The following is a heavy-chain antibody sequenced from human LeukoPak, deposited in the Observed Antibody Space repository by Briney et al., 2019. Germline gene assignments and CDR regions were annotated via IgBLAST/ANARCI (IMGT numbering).Heavy chain of an antibody. CDR2: IWYDGTKN. CDR1: GFTFSSYA. J-gene: IGHJ2*01. CDR3: ARAPPTDWYFDL. D-gene: IGHD4-17*01. V-gene: IGHV3-33*01. Sequence: PGGSLRLSCAVSGFTFSSYAMHWAREAPGKGLEWVAAIWYDGTKNYYADSVKGRFAISRDNSKNTLYQQMDSLRAEDTAVYYCARAPPTDWYFDLWGRGTLVTVSS.